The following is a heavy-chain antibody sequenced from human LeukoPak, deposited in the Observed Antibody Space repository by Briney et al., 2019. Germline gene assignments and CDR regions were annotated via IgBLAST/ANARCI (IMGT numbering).Heavy chain of an antibody. J-gene: IGHJ4*02. CDR3: ARMGIVGATDFDY. D-gene: IGHD1-26*01. CDR1: GWTCTNYW. Sequence: AAVKETCKASGWTCTNYWVGGVRLAHGQGLEWMGWISAYNGNTNYAQKLQGRVTMTTDTSTSTAYMELKSLRSDDTAVYYCARMGIVGATDFDYWGQGTLVTVSS. V-gene: IGHV1-18*01. CDR2: ISAYNGNT.